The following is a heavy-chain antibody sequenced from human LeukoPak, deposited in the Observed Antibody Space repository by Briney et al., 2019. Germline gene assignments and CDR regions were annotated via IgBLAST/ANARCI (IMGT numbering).Heavy chain of an antibody. D-gene: IGHD5-18*01. CDR2: SYYSGST. J-gene: IGHJ4*02. V-gene: IGHV4-59*01. CDR3: ARAGGGYSFDY. CDR1: GGSISSYY. Sequence: SETLSLTCTVSGGSISSYYWSWIRQPPGKGLEWIGYSYYSGSTTHNPSLQSRVTISVDTSRNQFSLKLTSVTAADTAVYYCARAGGGYSFDYWGQGTLVTVSS.